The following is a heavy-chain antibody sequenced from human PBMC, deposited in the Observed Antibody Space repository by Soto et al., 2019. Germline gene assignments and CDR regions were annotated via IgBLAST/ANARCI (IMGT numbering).Heavy chain of an antibody. D-gene: IGHD3-16*01. V-gene: IGHV3-30*18. CDR2: ISYDGSNK. J-gene: IGHJ4*02. CDR3: AKDASTYYDYVWGSSYFDY. CDR1: GFTFSSYG. Sequence: GGSLRLSCAASGFTFSSYGMHWVRQAPGKGLEWVAVISYDGSNKYYADSVKGRFTISRDNSKNTLYLQMNSLRAEDTAVYYCAKDASTYYDYVWGSSYFDYWGQGTPVTVSS.